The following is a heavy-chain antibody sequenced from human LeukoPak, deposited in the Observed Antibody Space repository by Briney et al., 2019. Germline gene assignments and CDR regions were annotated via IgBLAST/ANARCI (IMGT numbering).Heavy chain of an antibody. CDR2: INPSGGST. CDR1: GYTFTSYY. CDR3: AREGWWLVRGRVYYFDY. J-gene: IGHJ4*02. V-gene: IGHV1-46*01. Sequence: ASVKVSCKASGYTFTSYYMHWVRQAPGQGLEWMGIINPSGGSTSYAQKFQGRVTMTRDMSTSTVYMELSSLRSEDTAVYYCAREGWWLVRGRVYYFDYWGQGTLVTVSS. D-gene: IGHD6-19*01.